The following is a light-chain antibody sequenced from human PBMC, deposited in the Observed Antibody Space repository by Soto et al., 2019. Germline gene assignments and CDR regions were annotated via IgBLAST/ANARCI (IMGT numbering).Light chain of an antibody. J-gene: IGLJ1*01. Sequence: QSVLTQPPSASGSPGQSVTISCTGTSSDFGGYNYVSWYQQHPGKAPKLMIYEVSKRPSGVPDRFSGSKSGNTASLTVSGLQAEDEADYYCSSYAGSNNSPVFGTGTKVPVL. V-gene: IGLV2-8*01. CDR2: EVS. CDR3: SSYAGSNNSPV. CDR1: SSDFGGYNY.